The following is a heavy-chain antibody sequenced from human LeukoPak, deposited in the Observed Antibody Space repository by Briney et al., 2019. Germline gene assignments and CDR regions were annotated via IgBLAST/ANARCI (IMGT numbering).Heavy chain of an antibody. J-gene: IGHJ6*02. CDR1: GFKFDDFA. CDR2: IIWDSSSI. V-gene: IGHV3-9*01. D-gene: IGHD5-24*01. Sequence: GGSLRLSCAASGFKFDDFAMHWVRQAPGKGLEWVSGIIWDSSSIGYADSVKGRFTISRDNAKNSLYLQMNSLRAEDTAIYYCASVEFADLALDVWGQGTTVTVSS. CDR3: ASVEFADLALDV.